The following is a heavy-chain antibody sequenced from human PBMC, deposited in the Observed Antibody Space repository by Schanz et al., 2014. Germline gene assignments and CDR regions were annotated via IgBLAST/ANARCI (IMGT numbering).Heavy chain of an antibody. D-gene: IGHD4-17*01. Sequence: QVQLVQSGAEVKKPGASVKVSCTASGFNFNNYDINWVRQATGQGLEWMGWMNPKTGNTDHAQKYQSIVSMTGDTSTSAAYLDLSRLRAEDAGVYYCARPRFDYGEVDYWGQGTLVTVSS. CDR3: ARPRFDYGEVDY. J-gene: IGHJ4*02. CDR2: MNPKTGNT. V-gene: IGHV1-8*01. CDR1: GFNFNNYD.